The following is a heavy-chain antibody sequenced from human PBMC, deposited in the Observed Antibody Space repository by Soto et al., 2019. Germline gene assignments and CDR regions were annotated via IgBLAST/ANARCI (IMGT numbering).Heavy chain of an antibody. J-gene: IGHJ4*02. CDR1: GGSIRSYY. D-gene: IGHD3-16*01. CDR2: IYYGGST. CDR3: ARHAYTSTWNFDL. Sequence: SETLSLTCTVSGGSIRSYYWSWIRQPPGKGLEWIAYIYYGGSTNYNPSLKSRVSISVDTSKNQFSLKVNSVTAADTAVYYCARHAYTSTWNFDLWGQGTPVTVSS. V-gene: IGHV4-59*08.